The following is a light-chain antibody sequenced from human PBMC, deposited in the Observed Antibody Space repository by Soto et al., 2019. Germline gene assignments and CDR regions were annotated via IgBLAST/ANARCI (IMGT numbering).Light chain of an antibody. CDR1: QSLLHSNGYNY. CDR2: LGS. V-gene: IGKV2-28*01. J-gene: IGKJ1*01. Sequence: DIVMTQSPLSLPVTPGEPASISCRSSQSLLHSNGYNYLDWYLQKPGQSPQLLIYLGSNRASGVPDRFSGSGSGTDFTLKIDRVEAEDVGVYYCMQALQTPRTFGQGTRVEIK. CDR3: MQALQTPRT.